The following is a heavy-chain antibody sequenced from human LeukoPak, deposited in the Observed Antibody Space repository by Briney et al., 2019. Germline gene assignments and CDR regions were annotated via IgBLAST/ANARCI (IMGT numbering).Heavy chain of an antibody. CDR3: ARIPTKDYDFWSGSYYYGMDV. J-gene: IGHJ6*02. V-gene: IGHV3-21*01. CDR2: ISSSSSYI. Sequence: GGSLRLSCAASGFTFSSYSMTWVRQAPGKGLERVLSISSSSSYIYYADSVKGRFTISRDNAKNSLYLQMNSLRAEDTAVYYCARIPTKDYDFWSGSYYYGMDVWGQGTTVTVSS. D-gene: IGHD3-3*01. CDR1: GFTFSSYS.